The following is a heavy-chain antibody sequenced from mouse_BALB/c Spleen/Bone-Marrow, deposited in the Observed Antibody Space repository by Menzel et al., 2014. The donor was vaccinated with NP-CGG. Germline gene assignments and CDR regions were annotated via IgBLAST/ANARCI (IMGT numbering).Heavy chain of an antibody. CDR2: VNPYNGGT. D-gene: IGHD1-1*01. V-gene: IGHV1-19*01. CDR3: ARGSYYGSSYWFAY. Sequence: EVQLQQSGPELVKPGASVKMSCKASGYIFTDYYMDWVKQSHGESFEWIGRVNPYNGGTSYNQKFKGKATLTVDKSSSTAYMELNSLTSEDSAVYYCARGSYYGSSYWFAYWGQGTLVTVSA. CDR1: GYIFTDYY. J-gene: IGHJ3*01.